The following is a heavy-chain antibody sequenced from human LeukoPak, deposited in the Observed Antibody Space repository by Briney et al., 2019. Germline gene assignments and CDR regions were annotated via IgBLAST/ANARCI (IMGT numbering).Heavy chain of an antibody. CDR2: IEQDGNEV. CDR1: GFTFRDFW. J-gene: IGHJ4*02. Sequence: GGSLRLSCAVPGFTFRDFWMNWVCQAPGKGLEWVANIEQDGNEVNYVDSVKGRFTISRDNAKNSLFLQMNSLRVEDTAVYYCVRTNLGAVDLFDYWGQGTLITVSS. D-gene: IGHD6-13*01. CDR3: VRTNLGAVDLFDY. V-gene: IGHV3-7*01.